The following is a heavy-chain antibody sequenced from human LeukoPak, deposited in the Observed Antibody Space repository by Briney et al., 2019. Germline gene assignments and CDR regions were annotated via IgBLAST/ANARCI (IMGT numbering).Heavy chain of an antibody. D-gene: IGHD6-13*01. J-gene: IGHJ4*02. CDR3: AKGGVAFIAAAI. V-gene: IGHV3-21*04. Sequence: PGGSLRLSRAASGFTFSSYSMNWVRQAPGKGLEWVSSISSSSSYIYYADSVKGRFTISRDNAKNSLYLQMNSLRAEDTAVYYCAKGGVAFIAAAIWGQGTLVTVSS. CDR1: GFTFSSYS. CDR2: ISSSSSYI.